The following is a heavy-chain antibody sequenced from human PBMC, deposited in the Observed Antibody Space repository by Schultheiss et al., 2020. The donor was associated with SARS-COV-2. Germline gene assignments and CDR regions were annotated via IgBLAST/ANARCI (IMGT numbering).Heavy chain of an antibody. D-gene: IGHD6-19*01. J-gene: IGHJ4*02. CDR2: ISSSSSYI. CDR1: GFTFSSYS. CDR3: AKGYSSGWYRALDC. V-gene: IGHV3-21*01. Sequence: GGSLRLSCAASGFTFSSYSMNWVRQAPGKGLEWVSYISSSSSYIYYADSVKGRFTISRDNAKNSLYLQMNSLRAEDTAVYYCAKGYSSGWYRALDCWGQGTLVTVSS.